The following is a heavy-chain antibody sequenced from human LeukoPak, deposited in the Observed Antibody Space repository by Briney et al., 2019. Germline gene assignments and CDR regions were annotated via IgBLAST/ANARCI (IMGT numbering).Heavy chain of an antibody. CDR1: GDSLVSSRYH. CDR2: IYYDGSA. V-gene: IGHV4-39*01. D-gene: IGHD2-2*02. J-gene: IGHJ3*02. CDR3: ARNTARPPDSFDI. Sequence: PSETLSLTCTVSGDSLVSSRYHWGWVRQPPGKAPEWIGSIYYDGSANYNPSLKSRVIIFVDMSKNQFSLRLRSVTAADTAMYYCARNTARPPDSFDIWGQGTVVTVSS.